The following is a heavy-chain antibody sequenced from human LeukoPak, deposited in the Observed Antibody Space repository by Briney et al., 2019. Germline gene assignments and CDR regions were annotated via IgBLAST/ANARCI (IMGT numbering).Heavy chain of an antibody. CDR2: INHSGST. CDR1: GGPFSGYY. Sequence: SETLSLTCAVYGGPFSGYYWSWIRQPPGKGLEWIGEINHSGSTNYNPSLKSRVTISVDTSKNQFSLKLSSVTAADTAVYYCAREGWGSSFDYWGQGTLVTVSS. CDR3: AREGWGSSFDY. J-gene: IGHJ4*02. V-gene: IGHV4-34*01. D-gene: IGHD7-27*01.